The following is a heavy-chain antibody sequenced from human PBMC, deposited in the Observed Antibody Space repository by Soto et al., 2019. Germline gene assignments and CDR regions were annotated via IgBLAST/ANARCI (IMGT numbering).Heavy chain of an antibody. J-gene: IGHJ4*02. CDR3: ARVYSGYDIDY. CDR2: IYYSGST. Sequence: SETLSLTCTVSGGSISSYYWSWIRQPPGKGLEWIGYIYYSGSTNYNPSLKSRVTISVDTSKNQFSLKLSSVTAADTAAYYCARVYSGYDIDYWGQGTLVTVSS. CDR1: GGSISSYY. D-gene: IGHD5-12*01. V-gene: IGHV4-59*01.